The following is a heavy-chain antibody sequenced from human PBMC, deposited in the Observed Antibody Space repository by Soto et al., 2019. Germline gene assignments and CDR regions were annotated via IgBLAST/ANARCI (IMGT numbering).Heavy chain of an antibody. J-gene: IGHJ4*02. CDR3: GRGGSDSPMAPGY. CDR2: INPDGSAT. CDR1: GFTFSSYG. Sequence: GGSLRLSCAASGFTFSSYGMSWVRQAPGKGLVWVSRINPDGSATNYADSVKGRFTISRDNAKNTLYLQMNSLRAEDTAVFYCGRGGSDSPMAPGYWGQGTLVTVSS. V-gene: IGHV3-74*01. D-gene: IGHD5-18*01.